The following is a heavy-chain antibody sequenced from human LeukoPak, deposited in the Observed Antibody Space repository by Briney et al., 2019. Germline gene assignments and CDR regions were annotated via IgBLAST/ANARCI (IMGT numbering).Heavy chain of an antibody. D-gene: IGHD3-10*01. V-gene: IGHV4-59*01. Sequence: SETLSLTCTVSGVSIGSYYWSWIRQPPGKGLEWIGYIYYSGTTKYNPSLKSRVTISVDTSNNQFSLKLNSVTAADTAVYYCARDKGYGSGTDSHYFYYYSMDVWGQGTTVTVSS. CDR2: IYYSGTT. CDR3: ARDKGYGSGTDSHYFYYYSMDV. CDR1: GVSIGSYY. J-gene: IGHJ6*02.